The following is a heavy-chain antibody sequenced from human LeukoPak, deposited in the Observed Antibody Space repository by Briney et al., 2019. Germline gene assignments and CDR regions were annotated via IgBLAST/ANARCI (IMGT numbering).Heavy chain of an antibody. Sequence: SETLSLTCTVSGGSISSYYWSWIRQPPGKGLEWIGEINHSGSTNYNPSLKSRVTISVDTSKNQFSLKLSSVTAADTAVYHCARHLPYRRFGDYWGQGTLVTVSS. CDR2: INHSGST. CDR1: GGSISSYY. CDR3: ARHLPYRRFGDY. J-gene: IGHJ4*02. V-gene: IGHV4-34*01. D-gene: IGHD3-10*01.